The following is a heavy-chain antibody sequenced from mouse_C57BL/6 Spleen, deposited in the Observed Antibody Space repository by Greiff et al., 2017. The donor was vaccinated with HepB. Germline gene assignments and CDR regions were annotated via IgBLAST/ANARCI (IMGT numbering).Heavy chain of an antibody. CDR1: GYTFTSYW. J-gene: IGHJ2*01. D-gene: IGHD1-1*01. Sequence: QVQLQQPGAELVRPGSSVKLSCKASGYTFTSYWMDWVKQRPGQGLEWIGNIYPSDSETHYNQKFKDKATLTVDKSSSTAYMQLSSLTSEDSAVYDCARSGESPLLPPDYWGQGTTLTVSS. CDR2: IYPSDSET. V-gene: IGHV1-61*01. CDR3: ARSGESPLLPPDY.